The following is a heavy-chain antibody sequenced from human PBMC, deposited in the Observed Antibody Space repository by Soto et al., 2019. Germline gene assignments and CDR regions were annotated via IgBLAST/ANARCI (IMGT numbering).Heavy chain of an antibody. Sequence: QVHLVQSGAEVKKPGASVKVSCKASGYTFTSYGITWVRQAPGQGLEWMGWISAHNGNTDYAQKLQGRVIVTRDTSTGTAYMELRSPRSDDTAVYYCARGRYGDYWGQGALVTVSS. J-gene: IGHJ4*02. CDR3: ARGRYGDY. D-gene: IGHD1-1*01. CDR1: GYTFTSYG. CDR2: ISAHNGNT. V-gene: IGHV1-18*01.